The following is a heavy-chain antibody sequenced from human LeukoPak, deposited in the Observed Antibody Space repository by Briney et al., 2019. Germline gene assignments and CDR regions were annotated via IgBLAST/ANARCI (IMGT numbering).Heavy chain of an antibody. CDR1: GITLSNYG. D-gene: IGHD3-22*01. V-gene: IGHV3-21*01. CDR2: ISSSSSYI. Sequence: GGSLRLSCAVSGITLSNYGMSWVRQAPGKGLEWDSSISSSSSYIYYADSVKSRFTISRDNAKNSLYLQMNSLRAEDTAVYYCARVGYYDSSGYYYFDYWGQGTLVTVSS. CDR3: ARVGYYDSSGYYYFDY. J-gene: IGHJ4*02.